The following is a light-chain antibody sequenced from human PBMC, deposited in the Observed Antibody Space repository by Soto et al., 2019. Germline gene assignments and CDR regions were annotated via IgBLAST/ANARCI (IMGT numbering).Light chain of an antibody. CDR3: LSHTGSRTV. V-gene: IGLV2-14*01. J-gene: IGLJ3*02. Sequence: QSVLTQPASVSGSPGQSITISCTGASSDVGDYNYVSWYQEHPGQVPKLIIFEVTARPSGVSDRFSGSRSGNTASLTISGLQAEDEADYYCLSHTGSRTVFGGGTKGTVL. CDR2: EVT. CDR1: SSDVGDYNY.